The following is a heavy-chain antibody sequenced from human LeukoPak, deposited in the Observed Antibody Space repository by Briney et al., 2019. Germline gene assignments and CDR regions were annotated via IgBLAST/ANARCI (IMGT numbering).Heavy chain of an antibody. D-gene: IGHD3-10*01. CDR1: GFTFNTYA. J-gene: IGHJ4*02. CDR2: IVGSGDST. V-gene: IGHV3-23*01. CDR3: AKGFYFGSGSYRYFDY. Sequence: QSGGSLRLSCAASGFTFNTYAMSWVRQAPGKGLEWVSTIVGSGDSTYYADSVKGRFTISSDNSKNTVYLQTNSLRAEDTAVYYCAKGFYFGSGSYRYFDYWGQGTLVTVSS.